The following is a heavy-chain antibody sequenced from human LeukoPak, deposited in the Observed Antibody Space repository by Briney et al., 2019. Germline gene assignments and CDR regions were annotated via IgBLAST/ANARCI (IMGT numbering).Heavy chain of an antibody. CDR2: INPNSGGT. V-gene: IGHV1-2*02. D-gene: IGHD4-17*01. CDR3: ARDMSDYGDRLDAFDI. Sequence: ASVKVSCKASGYTFTGYYMHWVRQAPGQGLEWMGWINPNSGGTNYAQKFQGRVTMTRDASISTAYMELSRLRSDDTAVYYCARDMSDYGDRLDAFDIWGQGTMVTVSS. J-gene: IGHJ3*02. CDR1: GYTFTGYY.